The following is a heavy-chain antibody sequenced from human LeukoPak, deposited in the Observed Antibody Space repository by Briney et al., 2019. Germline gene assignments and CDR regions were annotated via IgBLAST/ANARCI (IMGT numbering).Heavy chain of an antibody. CDR1: GFTFSSYG. Sequence: GRSLRLSCAASGFTFSSYGMHWVRQAPGKGLEWVAVISYDGSNKYYADSVKGRFTISRDNSKNTLYLQMNSLRAEDTAVYYCAKDPGWLVPGDYFDYWGQGTLVTVSS. CDR2: ISYDGSNK. D-gene: IGHD6-19*01. CDR3: AKDPGWLVPGDYFDY. J-gene: IGHJ4*02. V-gene: IGHV3-30*18.